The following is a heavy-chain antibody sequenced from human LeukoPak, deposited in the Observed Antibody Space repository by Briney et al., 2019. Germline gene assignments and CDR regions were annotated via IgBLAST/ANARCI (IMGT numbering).Heavy chain of an antibody. V-gene: IGHV1-3*01. Sequence: GASVTVSCKASGYTFTSYYMHWVRQAPGQSLEWMGWINAGNGNTKYSQKFQGRVTITRDTSASTAYMELGSLRSEDTAVYYCARVSSSWSGSFGYWGQGTLVTVSS. CDR1: GYTFTSYY. CDR3: ARVSSSWSGSFGY. D-gene: IGHD6-13*01. CDR2: INAGNGNT. J-gene: IGHJ4*02.